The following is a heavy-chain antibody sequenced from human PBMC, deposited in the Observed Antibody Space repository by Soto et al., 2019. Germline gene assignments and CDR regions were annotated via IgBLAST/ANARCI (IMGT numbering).Heavy chain of an antibody. CDR1: GGTFSSYR. V-gene: IGHV1-69*06. Sequence: QVQLVQSGAEVQKPGSSVKVSCKVSGGTFSSYRFSWVRQAPGQGLEWLGGMTPVFGTPDYAQKFQGRVTVNADRSTNTAYMELSRLTSEDTAVYYCARDLPSLEVRSCGMDVWGQGTTVTISS. CDR2: MTPVFGTP. CDR3: ARDLPSLEVRSCGMDV. J-gene: IGHJ6*02. D-gene: IGHD3-10*01.